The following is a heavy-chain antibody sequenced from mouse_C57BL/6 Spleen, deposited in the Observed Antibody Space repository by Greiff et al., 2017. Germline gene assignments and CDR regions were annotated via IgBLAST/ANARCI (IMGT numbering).Heavy chain of an antibody. CDR3: ARTGGSVDYAMDY. J-gene: IGHJ4*01. Sequence: QVQLQQSGAELVKPGASVKMSCKASGYTFTSYWITWVKQRPGQGLEWIGDIYPGSGSTNYNEKFKSKATLTVDTSSSTAYMQLSSLTSEDSAVYYCARTGGSVDYAMDYWGQGTSVTVSS. CDR1: GYTFTSYW. CDR2: IYPGSGST. D-gene: IGHD1-1*01. V-gene: IGHV1-55*01.